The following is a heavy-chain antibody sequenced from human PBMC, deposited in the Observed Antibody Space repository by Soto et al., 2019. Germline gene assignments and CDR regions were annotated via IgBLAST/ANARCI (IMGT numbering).Heavy chain of an antibody. CDR3: ARQVVDGTVAGTGSFDS. J-gene: IGHJ4*02. CDR1: GGSISSTSYY. D-gene: IGHD6-19*01. Sequence: QLQLQESGPGLVKPSETLSLTCTVSGGSISSTSYYWVWIRQPPGKGLEWIGSFYYSGSTYYNPSLKSRVSISVXXSXNXXSLKLSSVTAADTAVYYCARQVVDGTVAGTGSFDSWGQGTLVTVSS. V-gene: IGHV4-39*01. CDR2: FYYSGST.